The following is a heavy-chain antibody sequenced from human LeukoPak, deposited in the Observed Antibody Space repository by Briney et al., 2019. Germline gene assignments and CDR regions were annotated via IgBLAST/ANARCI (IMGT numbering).Heavy chain of an antibody. J-gene: IGHJ6*03. Sequence: SETLSLTCTVSGGSISSGDYYWSWIRQPPGKGLEWIGYIYYSGSTYYNPSLKSRVTISVDTSKNQFSLKLSSVTAPDTTVEYCVRAEALLDYYYYYYMDVWGKGTSVTVSS. D-gene: IGHD2-15*01. V-gene: IGHV4-30-4*08. CDR3: VRAEALLDYYYYYYMDV. CDR2: IYYSGST. CDR1: GGSISSGDYY.